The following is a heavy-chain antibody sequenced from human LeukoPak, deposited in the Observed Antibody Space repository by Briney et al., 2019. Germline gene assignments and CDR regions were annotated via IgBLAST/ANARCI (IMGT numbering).Heavy chain of an antibody. V-gene: IGHV3-30*18. CDR2: ISYDGSNK. CDR1: GFTFSSYG. Sequence: PGGSLRLFCAASGFTFSSYGMHWVRQAPGKGLEWVAVISYDGSNKYYADSAKGRFTISRDNSKNTLYLQMNSLRAEDTAVYYCAKSSGSGSLRAPFDYWGQGTLVTVSS. CDR3: AKSSGSGSLRAPFDY. D-gene: IGHD3-10*01. J-gene: IGHJ4*02.